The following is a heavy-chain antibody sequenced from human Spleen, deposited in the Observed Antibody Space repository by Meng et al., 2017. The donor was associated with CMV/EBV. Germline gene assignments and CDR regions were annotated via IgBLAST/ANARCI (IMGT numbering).Heavy chain of an antibody. CDR2: IYYSGST. V-gene: IGHV4-39*07. Sequence: SETLSLTCTVSGGSISSSSYYWGWIRQPPGKGLEWIGSIYYSGSTYYNPSLKSRVIISVDTSKNQFSLKLSSVTAADTAVYYYARGYDFWSGYSKYFQHWGQGTLVTVSS. CDR1: GGSISSSSYY. CDR3: ARGYDFWSGYSKYFQH. J-gene: IGHJ1*01. D-gene: IGHD3-3*01.